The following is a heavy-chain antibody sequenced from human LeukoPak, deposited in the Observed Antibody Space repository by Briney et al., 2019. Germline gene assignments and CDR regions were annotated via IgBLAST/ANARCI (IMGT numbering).Heavy chain of an antibody. Sequence: GESLKISCKAFGYSFTSYWIAWVRQMPGKGLEWMGIIYPGDSNTRYSPSFQGQVTISADKSISTAYLQWSSLKASDTAMYYCARLDSSGYQPLYYFDYWGQGTLVTVSS. CDR3: ARLDSSGYQPLYYFDY. CDR1: GYSFTSYW. J-gene: IGHJ4*02. D-gene: IGHD3-22*01. V-gene: IGHV5-51*01. CDR2: IYPGDSNT.